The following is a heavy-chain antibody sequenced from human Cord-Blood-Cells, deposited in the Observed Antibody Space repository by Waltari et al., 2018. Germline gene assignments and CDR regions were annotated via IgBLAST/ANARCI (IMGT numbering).Heavy chain of an antibody. CDR3: ARHMGSDEITIFGVVIVAFDI. V-gene: IGHV4-39*01. CDR2: ISYSGST. D-gene: IGHD3-3*01. Sequence: QLQLQESGPGLVKPSETLSLTCTVSSGSISSSSYHWGWIRQPPGKGLEWVGSISYSGSTYYNPSLKSRVTISVDTSKNQFSLKLSSVTAADTAVYYCARHMGSDEITIFGVVIVAFDIWGQGTMVTVSS. CDR1: SGSISSSSYH. J-gene: IGHJ3*02.